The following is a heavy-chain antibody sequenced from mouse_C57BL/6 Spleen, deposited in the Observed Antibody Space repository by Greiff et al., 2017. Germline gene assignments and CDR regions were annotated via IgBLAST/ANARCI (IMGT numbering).Heavy chain of an antibody. V-gene: IGHV1-53*01. D-gene: IGHD1-1*01. J-gene: IGHJ2*01. CDR2: INPSNGGT. Sequence: QVQLQQPGPELVKPGASVKLSCKASGYTFTSYWMHWVKQRPGQGLEWIGNINPSNGGTNYNEKFKSKATLTVDKSSSTAYMQHSSLTSEDSAVYYCARCEDYDYYFDYGGQGPTLTVSS. CDR1: GYTFTSYW. CDR3: ARCEDYDYYFDY.